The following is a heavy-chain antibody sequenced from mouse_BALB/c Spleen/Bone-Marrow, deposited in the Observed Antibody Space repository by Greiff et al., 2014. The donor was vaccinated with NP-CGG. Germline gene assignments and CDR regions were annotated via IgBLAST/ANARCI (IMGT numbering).Heavy chain of an antibody. V-gene: IGHV1-14*01. CDR3: ARFGYYGSPYAMDY. CDR2: INPDNDGT. Sequence: LVESGPEVVKPGASVKMSCKASGYTFTSYVLHWVKQKPGQGLEWIGYINPDNDGTKYNEKFEGKATLTSDKSSRTAYMELSSLTSEDSTVYYCARFGYYGSPYAMDYWGQGTSVTVSS. J-gene: IGHJ4*01. D-gene: IGHD1-1*01. CDR1: GYTFTSYV.